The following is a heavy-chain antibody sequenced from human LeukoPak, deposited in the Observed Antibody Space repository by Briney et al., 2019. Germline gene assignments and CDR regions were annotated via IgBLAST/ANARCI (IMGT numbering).Heavy chain of an antibody. CDR2: VYHSGST. CDR3: ASGYSYGTDAFDI. V-gene: IGHV4-38-2*01. D-gene: IGHD5-18*01. Sequence: PSETLSLTCAVSGYSISSGYYWGWIRQPPGKGLEWIGSVYHSGSTYYNPSLKSRVTISVDTSKNQFSLKLSSVTAADTAVYYCASGYSYGTDAFDIWGQGTMVTVSS. CDR1: GYSISSGYY. J-gene: IGHJ3*02.